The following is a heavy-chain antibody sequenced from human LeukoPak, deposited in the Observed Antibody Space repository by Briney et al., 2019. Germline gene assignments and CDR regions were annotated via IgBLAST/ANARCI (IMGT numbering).Heavy chain of an antibody. J-gene: IGHJ3*02. Sequence: GGSLRLSCVVSGFRVTSNYMSWVRQAPGKGLEWVSVIYSGGSTNYADSVKGRFSISRDNSKNTLYLQMNSLRAEDTAVYYCAKGAPDSSSHHHAFDIWGQGTMVTVSS. CDR3: AKGAPDSSSHHHAFDI. CDR2: IYSGGST. V-gene: IGHV3-66*01. D-gene: IGHD6-13*01. CDR1: GFRVTSNY.